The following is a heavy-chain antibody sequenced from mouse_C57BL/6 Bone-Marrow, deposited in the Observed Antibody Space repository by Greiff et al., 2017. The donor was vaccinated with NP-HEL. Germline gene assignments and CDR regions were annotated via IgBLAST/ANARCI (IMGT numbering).Heavy chain of an antibody. V-gene: IGHV1-54*01. CDR1: GYAFTNYL. CDR2: INPGSGGT. CDR3: ARGVFAYAMDY. J-gene: IGHJ4*01. Sequence: VKLQESGAELVRPGTSVKVSCKASGYAFTNYLIEWVKQRPGQGLEWIGVINPGSGGTNYNEKFKGKATLTADKSSSTAYMQLSSLTSEDSAVYFCARGVFAYAMDYWGQGTSVTVSS.